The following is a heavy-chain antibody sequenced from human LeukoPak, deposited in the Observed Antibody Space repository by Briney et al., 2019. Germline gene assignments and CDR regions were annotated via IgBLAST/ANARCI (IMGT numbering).Heavy chain of an antibody. D-gene: IGHD4-17*01. CDR3: AKTTVTTPFDL. CDR1: GFTFDDYA. Sequence: GGSLRLSCAASGFTFDDYAMHWVRQAPGKGLEWVSGISWNSGSIGYADSVKGRFTISRDNAKNSLYLQMNSLRAKDTALYYCAKTTVTTPFDLWGRGTLVTVSS. J-gene: IGHJ2*01. CDR2: ISWNSGSI. V-gene: IGHV3-9*01.